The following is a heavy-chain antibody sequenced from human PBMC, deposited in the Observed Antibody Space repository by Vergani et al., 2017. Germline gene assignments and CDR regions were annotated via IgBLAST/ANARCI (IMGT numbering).Heavy chain of an antibody. J-gene: IGHJ4*02. D-gene: IGHD6-19*01. CDR2: IHYSENT. CDR1: FHSIRNLY. CDR3: ARQRPGSGWSPGDFDD. Sequence: QVQLQESGPGLVKSSETLSLTCSVSFHSIRNLYCNWIRQPPGKGLEWIGSIHYSENTNYNPSLKTRVTISVDTSKNQFSLKVTSVTAADTAVYFCARQRPGSGWSPGDFDDWGQGILVTVSS. V-gene: IGHV4-59*08.